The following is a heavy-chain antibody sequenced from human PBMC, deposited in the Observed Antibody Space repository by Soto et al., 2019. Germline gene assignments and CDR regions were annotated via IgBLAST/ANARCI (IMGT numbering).Heavy chain of an antibody. Sequence: EVHLLESGGGLVQPGGSLRLSCAASGFAFSDYAMTWVRQAPGKGLEWVSDISDGDGGTHYADSVKGRFTISRDDSKNPLYLQMENLRAEDAAVYYCAKGRTFFDFWGQGTLVTVSS. D-gene: IGHD3-16*01. V-gene: IGHV3-23*01. J-gene: IGHJ4*02. CDR1: GFAFSDYA. CDR2: ISDGDGGT. CDR3: AKGRTFFDF.